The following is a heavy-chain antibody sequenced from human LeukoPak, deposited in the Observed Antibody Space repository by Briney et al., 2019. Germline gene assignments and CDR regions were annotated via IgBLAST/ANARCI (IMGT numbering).Heavy chain of an antibody. V-gene: IGHV3-49*03. Sequence: GSLRLSCTASGFTFGDYAVSWFRQAPGKGLEWVGFIRSKAYGGTTEYAASVKGRFTISRDDSKSIAYLQMNSLKTEDTAVYYCTRVLERLDYWGQGTLVTVSS. CDR1: GFTFGDYA. D-gene: IGHD1-1*01. CDR3: TRVLERLDY. CDR2: IRSKAYGGTT. J-gene: IGHJ4*02.